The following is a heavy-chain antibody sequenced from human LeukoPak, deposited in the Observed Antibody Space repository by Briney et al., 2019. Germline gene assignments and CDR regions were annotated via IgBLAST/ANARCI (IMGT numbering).Heavy chain of an antibody. J-gene: IGHJ4*02. CDR1: GLTVSGNY. CDR3: AGSGIYSTY. Sequence: PGGSLRLSCAASGLTVSGNYMSWVRQAPGKGLEWVSLIHSGGSMYYADSVRGRFTISRDISKNTVYVQMNSLRPEDTAVYYCAGSGIYSTYWGQGTLVTVSS. V-gene: IGHV3-66*02. D-gene: IGHD1-26*01. CDR2: IHSGGSM.